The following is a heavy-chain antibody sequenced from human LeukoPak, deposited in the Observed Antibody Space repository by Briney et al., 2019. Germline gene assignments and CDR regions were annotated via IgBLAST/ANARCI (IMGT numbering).Heavy chain of an antibody. V-gene: IGHV3-33*01. D-gene: IGHD4-23*01. CDR2: IWNDGSNT. CDR3: AREADYGGNSVGPYFDY. J-gene: IGHJ4*02. CDR1: GFTFSNSG. Sequence: PGGSLRHSCAASGFTFSNSGMHWVRQAPGKGLEWVAVIWNDGSNTYYVDSVKGRFTISRDNSKNTLNLQMNTLRAEDTAVYYCAREADYGGNSVGPYFDYWGQGTLVTVSS.